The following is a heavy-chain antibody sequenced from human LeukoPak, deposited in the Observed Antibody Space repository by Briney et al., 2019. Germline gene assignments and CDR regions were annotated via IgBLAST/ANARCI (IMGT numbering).Heavy chain of an antibody. Sequence: PGGSLRLSCAASGFTFSGYTMHWVRQAPGKGLEWVAVISYDGSNKYYADSVKGRFTISRDNSKNTLYLQMNSLRTEDTAVYYCAREGCWAQNWGQGTLVTVSP. V-gene: IGHV3-30-3*01. J-gene: IGHJ4*02. CDR1: GFTFSGYT. CDR2: ISYDGSNK. D-gene: IGHD2-21*01. CDR3: AREGCWAQN.